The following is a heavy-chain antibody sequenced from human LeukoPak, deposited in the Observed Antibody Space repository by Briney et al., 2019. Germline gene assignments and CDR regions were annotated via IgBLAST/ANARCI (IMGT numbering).Heavy chain of an antibody. J-gene: IGHJ4*02. V-gene: IGHV1-69*02. CDR2: IIPILGIA. CDR1: GGTFSSYT. D-gene: IGHD6-13*01. Sequence: SVKACCKASGGTFSSYTISWVRQAPGHGLEGMGRIIPILGIANYAHKFQGRGTITPAKYTSTAYMQLSRLRSEDTAVYYCARGPGIAAAGTHYFDYWGQGTLVTVSS. CDR3: ARGPGIAAAGTHYFDY.